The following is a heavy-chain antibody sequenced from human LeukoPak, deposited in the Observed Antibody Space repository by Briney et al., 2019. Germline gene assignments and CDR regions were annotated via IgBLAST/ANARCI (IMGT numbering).Heavy chain of an antibody. V-gene: IGHV1-24*01. D-gene: IGHD3-10*01. CDR3: ATDGGPYGSGTYFDY. CDR1: GYTLTELS. Sequence: ASVKVSCKVSGYTLTELSMHWVRQAPGKGLEWMGGFDPEDGETIYAQKFQGRVAMTEDTSTDTAYMELSSLRSEDTAVYYCATDGGPYGSGTYFDYWGQGTLVTVSS. CDR2: FDPEDGET. J-gene: IGHJ4*02.